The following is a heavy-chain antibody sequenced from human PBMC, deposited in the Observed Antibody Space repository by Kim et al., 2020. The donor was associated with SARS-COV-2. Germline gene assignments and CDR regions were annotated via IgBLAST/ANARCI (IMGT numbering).Heavy chain of an antibody. CDR3: AKKLRGGMDV. J-gene: IGHJ6*02. CDR2: ISYDASDK. V-gene: IGHV3-30*18. D-gene: IGHD1-7*01. CDR1: GFIFSSYD. Sequence: GGSLRLSCAASGFIFSSYDMHWVRQAPGKGLEWVAVISYDASDKHYADSVKGRFTISRDNSKNTLYLQMNSLVAEDTALYYCAKKLRGGMDVWGQGTTVTISS.